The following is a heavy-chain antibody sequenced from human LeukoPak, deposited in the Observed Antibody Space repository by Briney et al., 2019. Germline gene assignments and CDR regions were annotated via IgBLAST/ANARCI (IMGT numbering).Heavy chain of an antibody. D-gene: IGHD3-22*01. J-gene: IGHJ4*02. CDR1: GFTFSSYA. CDR3: AKARASSYYDSSGLHFDY. Sequence: GGSLRLSCAASGFTFSSYAMSWVRQAPGKGLEWVSVISGSGGSTYYADSVKGRFTISRDNSKNTLYLQMNSLRAEDTAVYYCAKARASSYYDSSGLHFDYWGQGTLVTVSS. CDR2: ISGSGGST. V-gene: IGHV3-23*01.